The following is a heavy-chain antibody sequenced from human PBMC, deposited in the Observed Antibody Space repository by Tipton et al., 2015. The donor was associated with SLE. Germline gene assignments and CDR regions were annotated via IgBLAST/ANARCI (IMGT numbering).Heavy chain of an antibody. J-gene: IGHJ6*02. V-gene: IGHV4-4*01. CDR3: ARIEDIRYYLGLDV. CDR1: GVSIYSSNW. CDR2: IHHSGTT. D-gene: IGHD2-15*01. Sequence: TLSLTCAVSGVSIYSSNWWTWVRQPPGKGLEWIGEIHHSGTTYYNPSLESRVTISVDKSNNHFSLRLNSVTAADTAVYFCARIEDIRYYLGLDVWGQGP.